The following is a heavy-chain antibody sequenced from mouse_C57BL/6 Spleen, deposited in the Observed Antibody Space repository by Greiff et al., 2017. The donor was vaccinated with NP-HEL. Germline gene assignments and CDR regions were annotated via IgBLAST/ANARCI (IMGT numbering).Heavy chain of an antibody. Sequence: QVQLQQSGPELVKPGASVKISCKASGYAFSSSWMNWVKQRPGKGLEWIGRIYPGDGDTNYNGKFKGKATLTADKSSSTAYMRLSSLTSEDSAVYFCARDYDYYYAMDYWGQGTSVTVSS. CDR1: GYAFSSSW. CDR2: IYPGDGDT. V-gene: IGHV1-82*01. CDR3: ARDYDYYYAMDY. J-gene: IGHJ4*01. D-gene: IGHD2-4*01.